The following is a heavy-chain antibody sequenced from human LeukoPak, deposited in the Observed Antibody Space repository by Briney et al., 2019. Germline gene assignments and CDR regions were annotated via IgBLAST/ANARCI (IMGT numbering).Heavy chain of an antibody. CDR1: GFTFSSYA. D-gene: IGHD3-10*01. V-gene: IGHV3-30*04. CDR2: ISYDGTNK. Sequence: HPGRSLRLSCAASGFTFSSYAMHWVRQAPGKGLEWVALISYDGTNKYYADSVKGRFTISRDNSKNTLYLQMNSLRAEDTAVYYCAKNYYGSGSYYNGAKDGGDYWGQGTLVTVSS. J-gene: IGHJ4*02. CDR3: AKNYYGSGSYYNGAKDGGDY.